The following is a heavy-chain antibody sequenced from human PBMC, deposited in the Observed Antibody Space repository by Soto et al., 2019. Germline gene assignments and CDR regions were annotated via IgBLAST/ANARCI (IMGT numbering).Heavy chain of an antibody. Sequence: VKVSCKASGYTFTGYYMHWVRQAPGQGLEWMGWINPNSGGTNYAQKFQGWVTMTRDTSISTAYMELSRLRSDDTAVYYCARDQIDIFSGDYGHYYGMDVWGQGTTVTVSS. J-gene: IGHJ6*02. CDR3: ARDQIDIFSGDYGHYYGMDV. CDR1: GYTFTGYY. CDR2: INPNSGGT. V-gene: IGHV1-2*04. D-gene: IGHD4-17*01.